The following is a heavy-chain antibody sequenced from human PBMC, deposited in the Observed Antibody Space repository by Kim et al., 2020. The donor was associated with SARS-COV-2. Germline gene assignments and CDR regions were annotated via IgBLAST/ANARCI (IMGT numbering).Heavy chain of an antibody. Sequence: SETLSLTCAVYGGSFSGYYWSWIRQPPGKGLEWIGEINHSGSTNYNPSLKSRVTITVDTSKNQFHLKLSSVTAADTAADYCWRLTIWGVDMYYYYYGMDV. D-gene: IGHD2-21*01. CDR1: GGSFSGYY. V-gene: IGHV4-34*01. CDR3: WRLTIWGVDMYYYYYGMDV. J-gene: IGHJ6*01. CDR2: INHSGST.